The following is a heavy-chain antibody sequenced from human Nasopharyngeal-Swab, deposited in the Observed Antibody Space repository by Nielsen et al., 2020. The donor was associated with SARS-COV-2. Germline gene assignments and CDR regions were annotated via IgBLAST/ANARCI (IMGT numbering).Heavy chain of an antibody. V-gene: IGHV1-69*10. J-gene: IGHJ5*02. CDR2: IIPILGIA. D-gene: IGHD6-13*01. CDR1: GGTFSSYA. CDR3: ARVGGIPFQQLGPFDP. Sequence: SVKVSCKASGGTFSSYAISWVRQAPGQGLEWMGGIIPILGIANYAQKFQGRVTITADKSTSTAYMELSSLRSEDTAVYYCARVGGIPFQQLGPFDPWGQGTLVTVSS.